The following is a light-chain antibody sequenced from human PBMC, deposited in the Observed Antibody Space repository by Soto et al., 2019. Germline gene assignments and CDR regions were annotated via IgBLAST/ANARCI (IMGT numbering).Light chain of an antibody. V-gene: IGLV2-14*01. CDR3: SSYTTTTTV. CDR2: EVS. Sequence: QSALTQPASVSGSPGQSITIYCTGTSSDVGGYDYVSWYQHHPGKVPKLMIYEVSNRPSGVSNRFSGSKSGNTASLTISGLQDEDEADYYCSSYTTTTTVFGTGTKLTVL. J-gene: IGLJ1*01. CDR1: SSDVGGYDY.